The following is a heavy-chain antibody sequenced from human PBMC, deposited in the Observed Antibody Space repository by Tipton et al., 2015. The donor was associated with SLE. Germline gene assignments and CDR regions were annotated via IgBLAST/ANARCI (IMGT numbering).Heavy chain of an antibody. V-gene: IGHV1-18*04. Sequence: QLVQSGAEVKKPGASVKVSCKASGYTFTSYGISWVRQAPGQGLEWMGWISAYNGNTNYAQKLQGRVTMTTDTSTSTAYMELRSLRSDDTAVYYCAGEADTHSMIVVVSVGYWGQGTLVTVSS. CDR3: AGEADTHSMIVVVSVGY. J-gene: IGHJ4*02. CDR1: GYTFTSYG. CDR2: ISAYNGNT. D-gene: IGHD3-22*01.